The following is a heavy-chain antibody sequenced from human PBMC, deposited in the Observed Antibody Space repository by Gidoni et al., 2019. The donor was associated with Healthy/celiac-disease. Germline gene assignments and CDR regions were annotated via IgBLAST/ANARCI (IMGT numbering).Heavy chain of an antibody. J-gene: IGHJ4*02. CDR3: ARGFSTIFGGERGLLTY. D-gene: IGHD3-3*01. CDR2: INSDGSST. Sequence: EVQLVESGGGLVQPGGSLRLSCAASGFTFSSYWMHWVRQAPGKGVVWVSRINSDGSSTSYADSVKGRFTISRDNAKNTLYLQMNSLRAEDTAVYYCARGFSTIFGGERGLLTYWGQGTLVTVSS. V-gene: IGHV3-74*01. CDR1: GFTFSSYW.